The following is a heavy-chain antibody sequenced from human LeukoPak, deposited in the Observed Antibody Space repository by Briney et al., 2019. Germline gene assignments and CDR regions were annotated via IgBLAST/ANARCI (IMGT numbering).Heavy chain of an antibody. CDR2: IYHSGST. Sequence: TLSLTCAVSGGSISSCGYSWRWIRQPPGKGLEWIGNIYHSGSTYYNPSLKSRVTISEDRSKTQFSLKLSSVTAADTAVYYCAAFPLYGMDVWGQGTTVTVSS. J-gene: IGHJ6*02. CDR1: GGSISSCGYS. V-gene: IGHV4-30-2*01. CDR3: AAFPLYGMDV.